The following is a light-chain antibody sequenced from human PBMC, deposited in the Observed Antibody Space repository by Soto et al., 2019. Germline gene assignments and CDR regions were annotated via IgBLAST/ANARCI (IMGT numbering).Light chain of an antibody. CDR1: QGVSRK. CDR3: QQTRSYPST. Sequence: DIVITQSPSTLSVAPGERVTFSCRASQGVSRKLAWYQHKPGQAPRLLISGASTGATGIPARFSGSGSGTEFTLTISSLQSEDFATYYCQQTRSYPSTFGGGTKVDIK. CDR2: GAS. J-gene: IGKJ4*01. V-gene: IGKV3-15*01.